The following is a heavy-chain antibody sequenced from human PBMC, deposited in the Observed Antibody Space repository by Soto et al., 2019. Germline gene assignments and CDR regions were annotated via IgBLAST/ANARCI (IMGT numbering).Heavy chain of an antibody. CDR3: AKPPYSSSWPLYHDAFDI. Sequence: GSLRLSCAASGFTFSSYAMSWVRQAPGKGLEWVSAISGSGGSTYYAGSVKGRFTISRDNSKNTLYLQMNSLRAEDTAVYYCAKPPYSSSWPLYHDAFDIWGQGTMVTVSS. J-gene: IGHJ3*02. V-gene: IGHV3-23*01. CDR2: ISGSGGST. CDR1: GFTFSSYA. D-gene: IGHD6-13*01.